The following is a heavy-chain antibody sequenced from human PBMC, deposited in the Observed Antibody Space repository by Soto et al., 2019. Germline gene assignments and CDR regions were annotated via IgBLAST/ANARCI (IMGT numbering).Heavy chain of an antibody. CDR2: IRSKAYGGTT. CDR3: TRDSDSTSPDY. J-gene: IGHJ4*02. Sequence: GGSLRLSCTASGFTFGDYAMSWFRQAPGKGLEWVGFIRSKAYGGTTEYAASVKGRFTISRDDSKSIAYLQMNSLKTEDTAVYYCTRDSDSTSPDYWGQGTLVTVSS. D-gene: IGHD2-2*01. V-gene: IGHV3-49*03. CDR1: GFTFGDYA.